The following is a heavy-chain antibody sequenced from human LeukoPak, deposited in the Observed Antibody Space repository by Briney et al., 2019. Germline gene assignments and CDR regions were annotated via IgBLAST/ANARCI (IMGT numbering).Heavy chain of an antibody. CDR2: INHSGST. Sequence: SETLSLTCAVYGGSFSGYYWSWIRQPPGKGLEGIGEINHSGSTNYNPSLKIRVTVSVDTSKNQFSLKLSSVTAADTAVYYCASLLRPGGRTGDVFDLWGQGTLVTVSS. CDR1: GGSFSGYY. CDR3: ASLLRPGGRTGDVFDL. V-gene: IGHV4-34*01. J-gene: IGHJ3*01. D-gene: IGHD1-26*01.